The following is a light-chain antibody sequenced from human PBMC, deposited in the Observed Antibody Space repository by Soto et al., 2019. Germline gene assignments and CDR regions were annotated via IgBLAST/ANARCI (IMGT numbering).Light chain of an antibody. CDR3: SSYTTSSTVV. CDR1: GGDVGGY. J-gene: IGLJ3*02. Sequence: QSALPQPASVSGSPGQSITISCAGTGGDVGGYISWYQQHPGKAPKLMIYEVIRRPSGISNRFSGSKSGNTASLTISTLQAEDEAEYYCSSYTTSSTVVFGGGTKVTVL. V-gene: IGLV2-14*01. CDR2: EVI.